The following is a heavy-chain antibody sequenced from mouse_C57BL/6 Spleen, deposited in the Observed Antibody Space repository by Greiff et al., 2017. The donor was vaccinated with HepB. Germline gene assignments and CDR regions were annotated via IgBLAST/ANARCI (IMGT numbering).Heavy chain of an antibody. J-gene: IGHJ4*01. Sequence: QVQLKESGPELVKPGASVKISCKASGYAFSSFWMNWVKQRPGKGLEWIGRIYPGDGDTNYNGKFKGKATLTADKSSSTAYMQLRSLASEDSAVYFCASRIYYGNYDAMDYWGQGTSVTVSS. CDR2: IYPGDGDT. V-gene: IGHV1-82*01. CDR1: GYAFSSFW. D-gene: IGHD2-1*01. CDR3: ASRIYYGNYDAMDY.